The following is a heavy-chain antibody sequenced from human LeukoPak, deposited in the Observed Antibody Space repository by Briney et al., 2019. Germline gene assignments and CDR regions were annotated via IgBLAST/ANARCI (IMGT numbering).Heavy chain of an antibody. D-gene: IGHD3-22*01. CDR2: IYYSGST. Sequence: PSETLSLTCTVSGGSISSYYWSWIRQPPGKGLEWIGYIYYSGSTNYNPSLKSRVTISVDTSKNQFSLKLSSVTAADTAVYYCARDYYDSSGYLYYYYGMDVWGQGTTVTVSS. V-gene: IGHV4-59*12. CDR1: GGSISSYY. CDR3: ARDYYDSSGYLYYYYGMDV. J-gene: IGHJ6*02.